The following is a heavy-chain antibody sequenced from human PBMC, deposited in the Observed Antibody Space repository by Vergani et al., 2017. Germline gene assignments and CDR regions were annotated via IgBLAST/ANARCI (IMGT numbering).Heavy chain of an antibody. J-gene: IGHJ6*02. D-gene: IGHD6-13*01. Sequence: QVQLVQSGAEVKKPGASVKVSCKASGYTFTSYGISWVRQAPGQGLEWMGWISAYNGNTNYAQKLQGRVTMTTDTSTSTAYMELRSLRSDDTAVYYCARDQIAAAGLYYYYYYGMDVWGQGTTVTVSS. CDR3: ARDQIAAAGLYYYYYYGMDV. V-gene: IGHV1-18*01. CDR2: ISAYNGNT. CDR1: GYTFTSYG.